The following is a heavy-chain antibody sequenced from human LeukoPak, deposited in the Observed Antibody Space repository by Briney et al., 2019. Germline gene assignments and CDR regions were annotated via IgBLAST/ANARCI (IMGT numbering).Heavy chain of an antibody. V-gene: IGHV1-2*02. CDR1: GYTFTGYY. J-gene: IGHJ4*02. Sequence: GASVKVSCKASGYTFTGYYMHWVRQAPGQGLEWMGWINPNSGGTNYAQKFQGRVIMTRDTSISTAYMELSRLRSDDTAVYYCARDRTRTGYSSGWYHDYWGQGTLVTVSS. CDR3: ARDRTRTGYSSGWYHDY. CDR2: INPNSGGT. D-gene: IGHD6-19*01.